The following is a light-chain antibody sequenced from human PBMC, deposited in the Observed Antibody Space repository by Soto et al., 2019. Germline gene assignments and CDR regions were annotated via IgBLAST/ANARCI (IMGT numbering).Light chain of an antibody. Sequence: EIVLTQSPGTLSLSPGERATLSCRASQSISNYLAWHQHKPGQAPRLLISDASKRTSGVPARFSGSGSETDFTLTISSLEPEDFGVYYCQQRSPWPPLTFGGGTTVEIK. CDR1: QSISNY. CDR2: DAS. J-gene: IGKJ4*01. CDR3: QQRSPWPPLT. V-gene: IGKV3-11*01.